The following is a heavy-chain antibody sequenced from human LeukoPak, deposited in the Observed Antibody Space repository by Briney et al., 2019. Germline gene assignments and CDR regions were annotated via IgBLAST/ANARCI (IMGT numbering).Heavy chain of an antibody. CDR3: ARDIVVVVAAYYYYYGMDV. Sequence: PGGSLRLSCAASGFTFSDYYMSWIRQAPGKGLEWVPYISSSGSTIYYADSVKGRFTISRDNAKNSLYLQMNSLRAGDTAVYYCARDIVVVVAAYYYYYGMDVWGQGTTVTVSS. D-gene: IGHD2-15*01. CDR2: ISSSGSTI. V-gene: IGHV3-11*01. J-gene: IGHJ6*02. CDR1: GFTFSDYY.